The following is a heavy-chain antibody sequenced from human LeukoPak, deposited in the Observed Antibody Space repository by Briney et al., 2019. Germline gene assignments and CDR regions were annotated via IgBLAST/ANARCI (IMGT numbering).Heavy chain of an antibody. CDR2: INPNSGGT. J-gene: IGHJ5*02. CDR1: GYTFTSYD. V-gene: IGHV1-2*02. CDR3: ARWGSYDFWSGYYGWFDP. D-gene: IGHD3-3*01. Sequence: ASVKVSCKASGYTFTSYDTNWVRQATGQGLEWMGWINPNSGGTNYAQKFQGRVTMTRDTSISTAYMELSRLRSDDTAVYYCARWGSYDFWSGYYGWFDPWGQGTLVTVSS.